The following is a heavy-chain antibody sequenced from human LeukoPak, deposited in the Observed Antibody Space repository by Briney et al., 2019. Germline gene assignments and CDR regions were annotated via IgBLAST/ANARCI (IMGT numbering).Heavy chain of an antibody. V-gene: IGHV4-31*03. CDR2: IYYSGST. J-gene: IGHJ4*02. D-gene: IGHD3-22*01. CDR3: ARNLFYRDYYDSSGYYD. CDR1: DGSISSGGYY. Sequence: TSETLSLTCTVSDGSISSGGYYWSWIRQHPGKGLEWIGYIYYSGSTYYNPSLKSRVTISVDTSKNQFSLKLSSVTAADTAVYYCARNLFYRDYYDSSGYYDWGQGTLVTVSS.